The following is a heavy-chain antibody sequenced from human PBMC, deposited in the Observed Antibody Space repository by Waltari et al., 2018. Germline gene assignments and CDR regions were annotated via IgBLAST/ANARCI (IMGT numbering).Heavy chain of an antibody. CDR2: ISYSGST. J-gene: IGHJ5*02. V-gene: IGHV4-30-2*03. Sequence: VQLVESGGGLIQQGRSLRLSCSASGFTFGDYAMSWVRQAPGKWLDWIVIISYSGSTYYNPSLKSRVTISVDTSKNQFSLKLSSVTAADTAVYYCARLSYHIVTGYGWFDPWGLGTLVTVSS. CDR1: GFTFGDYA. CDR3: ARLSYHIVTGYGWFDP. D-gene: IGHD3-9*01.